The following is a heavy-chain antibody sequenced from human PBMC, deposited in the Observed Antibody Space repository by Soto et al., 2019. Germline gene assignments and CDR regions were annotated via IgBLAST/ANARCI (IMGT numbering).Heavy chain of an antibody. CDR3: AKDFDYYYYAMDV. D-gene: IGHD3-3*01. Sequence: QVQLVQSGAEMKKPGAAVKVSCKASGYTFTSYAIHWGRQAPGQTLEWMGWINAGNGNTKYSEKFQGRVTITRDTSASTAYMELSSLISEDTAVYYCAKDFDYYYYAMDVWGQGTTVTVSS. CDR2: INAGNGNT. J-gene: IGHJ6*02. V-gene: IGHV1-3*01. CDR1: GYTFTSYA.